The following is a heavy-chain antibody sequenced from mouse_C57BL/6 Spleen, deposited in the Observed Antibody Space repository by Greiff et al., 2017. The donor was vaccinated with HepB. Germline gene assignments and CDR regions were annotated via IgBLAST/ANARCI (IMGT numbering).Heavy chain of an antibody. V-gene: IGHV5-17*01. CDR1: GFTFSDYG. D-gene: IGHD1-1*01. J-gene: IGHJ2*01. CDR2: ISSGSSTI. Sequence: EVQLQQSGGGLVKPGGSLKLSCAASGFTFSDYGMHWVRQAPEKGLEWVAYISSGSSTIYYADTVKGRFTISRDNAKNTLFLQMTSLRSEDTAMYYCARNYYGSSHFDYWGQGTTLTVSS. CDR3: ARNYYGSSHFDY.